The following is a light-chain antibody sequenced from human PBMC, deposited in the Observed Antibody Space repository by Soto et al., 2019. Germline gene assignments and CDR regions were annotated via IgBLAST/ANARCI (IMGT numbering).Light chain of an antibody. CDR1: QSVSSR. Sequence: VVLTHSPCTLSLSPLCRATLSFRSSQSVSSRLAWYQQRPGQSPRLLISGASMRASGVPVRFIGSGSGTDFTLTITRLEPEDFAVYYCQQRSNPITFGQGTRLEIK. J-gene: IGKJ5*01. V-gene: IGKV3-11*01. CDR3: QQRSNPIT. CDR2: GAS.